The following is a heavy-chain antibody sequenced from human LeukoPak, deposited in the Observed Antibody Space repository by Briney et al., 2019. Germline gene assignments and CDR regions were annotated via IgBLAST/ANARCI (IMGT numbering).Heavy chain of an antibody. CDR3: ARVKNKITFGDRTLWY. V-gene: IGHV1-2*04. CDR1: GYTFTGYY. D-gene: IGHD3-16*01. CDR2: INPNSGGT. Sequence: ASVKVSCKASGYTFTGYYMHWVRQAPGQGLEWMGWINPNSGGTNYAQKFQGWVTMTRDTSLSTAYMELSRLRSDDTAVYYCARVKNKITFGDRTLWYWGRGTLVTVSS. J-gene: IGHJ4*02.